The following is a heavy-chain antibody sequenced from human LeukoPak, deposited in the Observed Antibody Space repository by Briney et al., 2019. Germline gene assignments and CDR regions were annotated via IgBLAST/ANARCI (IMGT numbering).Heavy chain of an antibody. CDR3: AREGSSTFLDYYYYYYMDV. J-gene: IGHJ6*03. V-gene: IGHV3-21*01. CDR2: ISRSSSYI. D-gene: IGHD2-2*01. Sequence: GGSLRLSWAASGFTFSRYSMNWVRQAPGKGVEGVSSISRSSSYIYYADSVKGRFTISRDNAKNSLYLQMNSLRAEDTAVYYCAREGSSTFLDYYYYYYMDVWGKGTTVTISS. CDR1: GFTFSRYS.